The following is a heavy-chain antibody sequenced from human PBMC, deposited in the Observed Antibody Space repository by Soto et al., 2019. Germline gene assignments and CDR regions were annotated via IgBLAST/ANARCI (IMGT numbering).Heavy chain of an antibody. Sequence: QMQLVQSGPEVKKPGTSVKVSCKASGFTFSTSVIQWVRQARGDRLGWIGWIVVGSGNTNYAQKFQERVTFTRDMSTSTAYMELSNLTSEDTVIYYCGAPGVSTDVYGMDVWGQGTTVTASS. CDR2: IVVGSGNT. D-gene: IGHD2-21*01. CDR1: GFTFSTSV. CDR3: GAPGVSTDVYGMDV. J-gene: IGHJ6*02. V-gene: IGHV1-58*02.